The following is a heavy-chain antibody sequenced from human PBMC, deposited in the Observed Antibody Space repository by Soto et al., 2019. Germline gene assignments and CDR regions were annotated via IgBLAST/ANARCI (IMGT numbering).Heavy chain of an antibody. Sequence: PSETLSLTCAVSGGSFNGYYWSWIRQPPGKGLEWIGYIYYSGSTNYNPSLKSRVTISVDTSKNQFSLKLSSVTAADTAVYYCARGLRYFDWNAFQHWGQGTLVTVSS. CDR2: IYYSGST. CDR3: ARGLRYFDWNAFQH. D-gene: IGHD3-9*01. V-gene: IGHV4-59*08. J-gene: IGHJ1*01. CDR1: GGSFNGYY.